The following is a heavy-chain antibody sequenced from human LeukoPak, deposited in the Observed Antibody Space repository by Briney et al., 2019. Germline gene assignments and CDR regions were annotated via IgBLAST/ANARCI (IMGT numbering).Heavy chain of an antibody. CDR1: GFTVSSNY. CDR2: IYSGGST. J-gene: IGHJ4*02. V-gene: IGHV3-53*01. CDR3: ARETRGIVDY. Sequence: GGPLRLSCAASGFTVSSNYMSWVRQAPGKGLEWGSVIYSGGSTYYADSVKGRFTISRDNSKNTLYLQMNSLRAEDTAVYYCARETRGIVDYWGQGTLVTVSS. D-gene: IGHD3-22*01.